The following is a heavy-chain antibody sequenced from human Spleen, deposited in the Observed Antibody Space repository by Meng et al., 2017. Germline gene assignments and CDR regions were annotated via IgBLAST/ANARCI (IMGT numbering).Heavy chain of an antibody. D-gene: IGHD4-11*01. CDR1: GGCCREYT. J-gene: IGHJ4*02. CDR3: ARGPTTMAHDFDY. Sequence: QTQQCCAGVLKPSGTLTSPCVVAGGCCREYTWHVIPQPPAKGLGWLGEINHSESTNYDPSLESRATISVDTSQNNLSLNLSSVTAADSAVYYCARGPTTMAHDFDYWGQGTLVTVSS. CDR2: INHSEST. V-gene: IGHV4-34*01.